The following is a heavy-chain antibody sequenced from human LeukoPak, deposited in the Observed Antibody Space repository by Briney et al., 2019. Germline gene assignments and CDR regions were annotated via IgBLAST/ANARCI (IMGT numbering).Heavy chain of an antibody. Sequence: PSETLSLTCTVSGGSISSYYRSWIRQPPGKGLEWIGYIYYSGSTNYNPSLKSRVTISVDTSKNQFSLKLSSVTAADTAVYYCARGGRVGATTFDYWGQGTLVTVSS. CDR1: GGSISSYY. CDR2: IYYSGST. CDR3: ARGGRVGATTFDY. J-gene: IGHJ4*02. V-gene: IGHV4-59*01. D-gene: IGHD1-26*01.